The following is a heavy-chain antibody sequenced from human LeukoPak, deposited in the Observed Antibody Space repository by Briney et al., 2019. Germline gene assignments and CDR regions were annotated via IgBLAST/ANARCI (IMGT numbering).Heavy chain of an antibody. Sequence: GESLKISCKGFGYSFTNYWIGWVRQMPGKGPEWMGIIYPGDSDTRYSPSFQGQVTISVDKSISTAYLQWSSLKASDSAMYYCARRGEGKHLDYWGQGTLVTVSS. CDR3: ARRGEGKHLDY. J-gene: IGHJ4*02. CDR1: GYSFTNYW. V-gene: IGHV5-51*01. CDR2: IYPGDSDT. D-gene: IGHD3-10*01.